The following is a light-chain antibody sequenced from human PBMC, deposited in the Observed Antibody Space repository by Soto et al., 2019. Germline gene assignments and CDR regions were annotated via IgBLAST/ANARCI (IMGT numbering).Light chain of an antibody. J-gene: IGKJ4*01. CDR2: GGS. CDR1: ENIYTN. Sequence: EIVMTQSPATLSVSPGERATLSCRASENIYTNLAWYQHKPGQAPRLLFYGGSTRATGIPARISGSGSGTEFTLTISSLQSEDFAVYYCQQFRNWPRATFGGGTKVDIK. CDR3: QQFRNWPRAT. V-gene: IGKV3-15*01.